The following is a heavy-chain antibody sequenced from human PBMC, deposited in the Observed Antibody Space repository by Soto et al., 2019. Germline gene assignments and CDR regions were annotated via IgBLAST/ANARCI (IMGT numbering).Heavy chain of an antibody. D-gene: IGHD3-10*01. Sequence: QVQLEQSGAELKKPGSSVKVSCKASGGPFRSYAINWVRQAPGQGLEWMGGITPIFGEPKYAQKFQGRVTNTAEIATSTGYIELSSLRSDDTALYFCARGSSSSIINWFRPWGQGTLVTVSS. J-gene: IGHJ5*02. CDR2: ITPIFGEP. CDR3: ARGSSSSIINWFRP. CDR1: GGPFRSYA. V-gene: IGHV1-69*06.